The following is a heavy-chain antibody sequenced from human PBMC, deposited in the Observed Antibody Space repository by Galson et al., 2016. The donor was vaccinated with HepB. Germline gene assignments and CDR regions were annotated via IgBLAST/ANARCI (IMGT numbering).Heavy chain of an antibody. CDR1: GYTFTSYY. Sequence: SVKVSCKASGYTFTSYYIHWVRQAPGQGLEWVGIINPSGGSTSYPQKFQGRLTLTRDTSTSTVYMELSSLTSEDTAIYYCARGVVCYGDRCTYTGMDVWGQGTTVTVSS. D-gene: IGHD2-21*02. CDR2: INPSGGST. CDR3: ARGVVCYGDRCTYTGMDV. J-gene: IGHJ6*02. V-gene: IGHV1-46*01.